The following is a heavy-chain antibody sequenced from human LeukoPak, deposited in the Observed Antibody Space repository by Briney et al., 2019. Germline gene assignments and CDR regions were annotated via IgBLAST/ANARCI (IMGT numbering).Heavy chain of an antibody. CDR2: IYSGGST. CDR1: GFTVSSNY. J-gene: IGHJ4*02. CDR3: ASLTTVDSGLDY. D-gene: IGHD4-23*01. Sequence: GGSPRLSCAASGFTVSSNYMSWVRQAPGKGLEWVSVIYSGGSTYYADSVKGRFTISRDNSKNTLYLQMNSLRAEDTAVYYCASLTTVDSGLDYWGQGTLVTVSS. V-gene: IGHV3-53*01.